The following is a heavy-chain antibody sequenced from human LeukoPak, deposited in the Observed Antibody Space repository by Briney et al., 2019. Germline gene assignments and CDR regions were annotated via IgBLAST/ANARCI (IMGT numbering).Heavy chain of an antibody. CDR2: INHSGST. CDR3: ARDVLLDY. Sequence: SETLSLTCAVYGGSFSGYYWSWVRQPPGKGLEWIGEINHSGSTNYNPSLKSRVTISVDTSKNQFSLKLSSVTAADTAVYYCARDVLLDYWGQGTLVTVSS. D-gene: IGHD3-10*01. CDR1: GGSFSGYY. V-gene: IGHV4-34*01. J-gene: IGHJ4*02.